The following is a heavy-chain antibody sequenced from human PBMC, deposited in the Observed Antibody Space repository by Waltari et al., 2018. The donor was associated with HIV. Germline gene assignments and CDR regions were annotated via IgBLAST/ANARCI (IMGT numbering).Heavy chain of an antibody. CDR1: GVSISSSSYY. Sequence: QLQLQESGPGLVKPSETLSLTCAVSGVSISSSSYYWGWIRQPPGKGLEWIGSIYYSGSTYYNPSLKSRVTISVDTSKNQFSLKLSSVTAADTAVYYCARHVRSSIWFDYWGQGTLVTVSS. J-gene: IGHJ5*01. CDR2: IYYSGST. D-gene: IGHD3-10*02. V-gene: IGHV4-39*01. CDR3: ARHVRSSIWFDY.